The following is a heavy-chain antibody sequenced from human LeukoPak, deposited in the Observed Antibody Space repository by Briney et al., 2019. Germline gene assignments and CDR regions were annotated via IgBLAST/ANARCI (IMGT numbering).Heavy chain of an antibody. Sequence: GSLRLSCAASGFTFSSYSMNWVRQAPGKGLEWVSSISSSSSYIYYADSVKGRFTISRDNAKNSLYLQMNSLRAEDTAVYYCARDFRIAYYYGMDVWGQGTTVTVSS. D-gene: IGHD6-13*01. J-gene: IGHJ6*02. CDR1: GFTFSSYS. V-gene: IGHV3-21*01. CDR3: ARDFRIAYYYGMDV. CDR2: ISSSSSYI.